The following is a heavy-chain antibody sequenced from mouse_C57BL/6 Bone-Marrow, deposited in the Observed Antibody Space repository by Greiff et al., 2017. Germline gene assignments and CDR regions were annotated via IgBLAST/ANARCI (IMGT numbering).Heavy chain of an antibody. CDR3: ARSWGYSSFAY. V-gene: IGHV1-63*01. Sequence: VQRVESGAELVRPGTSVKMSCKASGYTFTNYWIGWAQQGPGHGLEWIGDIYPGGSYTNYDDKFKGKATLTADKSSSTAYMQFSSLTTEDSAIYYCARSWGYSSFAYWGQGTLVTVSA. CDR2: IYPGGSYT. CDR1: GYTFTNYW. D-gene: IGHD2-3*01. J-gene: IGHJ3*01.